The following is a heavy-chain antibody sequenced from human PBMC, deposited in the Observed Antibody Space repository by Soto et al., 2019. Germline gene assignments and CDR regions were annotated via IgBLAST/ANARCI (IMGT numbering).Heavy chain of an antibody. CDR2: IYYSGST. CDR3: ARVHFTTYYEMLTGYFASYYFDY. Sequence: PSETLSLTCTVSGCSLSSYYWSWIRQPPGKGLEWIGYIYYSGSTNYNPSLKSRLTISVDTSKNQFSLKLSSVIAADTAVYYSARVHFTTYYEMLTGYFASYYFDYWGQGTRVTVS. V-gene: IGHV4-59*01. CDR1: GCSLSSYY. D-gene: IGHD3-9*01. J-gene: IGHJ4*02.